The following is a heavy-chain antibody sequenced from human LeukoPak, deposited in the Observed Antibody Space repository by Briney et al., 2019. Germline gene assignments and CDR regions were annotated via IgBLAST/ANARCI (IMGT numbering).Heavy chain of an antibody. CDR1: VGTFSSYA. CDR3: ARDRLYDSSGYFGY. J-gene: IGHJ4*02. Sequence: ASVKVSCKASVGTFSSYAISWVRQAPGQGLEWMGGIIPIFGTANYAQKFQGRVTITADESTSTAYMELSSLRSEDTAVYYCARDRLYDSSGYFGYWGQGTLVTVSS. V-gene: IGHV1-69*13. CDR2: IIPIFGTA. D-gene: IGHD3-22*01.